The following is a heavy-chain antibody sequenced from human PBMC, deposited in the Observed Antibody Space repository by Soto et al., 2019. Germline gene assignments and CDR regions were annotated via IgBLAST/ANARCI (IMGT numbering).Heavy chain of an antibody. Sequence: GGSLRLSCAASAFTFSSYNMNWVRQAPGKGLEWVSSISSSSSYIYYADAVKGRFTISRDNAKNSLYLQMNSLRAEDTAVYYCATDYFVYCRGDSLRSYYYGMDVWGQGTTVTVSS. D-gene: IGHD2-15*01. V-gene: IGHV3-21*01. CDR3: ATDYFVYCRGDSLRSYYYGMDV. J-gene: IGHJ6*02. CDR1: AFTFSSYN. CDR2: ISSSSSYI.